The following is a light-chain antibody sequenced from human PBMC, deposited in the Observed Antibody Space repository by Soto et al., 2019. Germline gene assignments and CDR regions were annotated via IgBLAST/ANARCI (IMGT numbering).Light chain of an antibody. CDR1: SSDVGGYNY. Sequence: QSALTQPRSVSGSPGQSVTISCTGTSSDVGGYNYVSWYQQHPGKAPKLMICDVSKRPSGAPDRFSGSKSGNPASLTISGLQAEDEADYYCCSYAGGPYVFGTGTKLTVL. CDR3: CSYAGGPYV. CDR2: DVS. V-gene: IGLV2-11*01. J-gene: IGLJ1*01.